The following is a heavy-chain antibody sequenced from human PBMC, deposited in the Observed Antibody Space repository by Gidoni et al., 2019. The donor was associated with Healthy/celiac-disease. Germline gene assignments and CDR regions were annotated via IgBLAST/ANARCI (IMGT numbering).Heavy chain of an antibody. D-gene: IGHD4-17*01. CDR3: ARGDYGDYYYYGMDV. CDR2: IYTSGST. CDR1: GGSIRSGSYY. J-gene: IGHJ6*02. Sequence: QVQLQESGPGLVKPSQTLSLTCTVSGGSIRSGSYYWSWIRQPAGKGLEWIGRIYTSGSTNYNPSLKSRVTISVDTSKNQFSLKLSSVTAADTAVYYCARGDYGDYYYYGMDVWGQGTTVTVSS. V-gene: IGHV4-61*02.